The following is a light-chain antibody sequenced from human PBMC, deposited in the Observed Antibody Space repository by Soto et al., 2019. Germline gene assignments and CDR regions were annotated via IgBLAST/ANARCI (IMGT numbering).Light chain of an antibody. Sequence: QSALTQPASVSGSPGQSITISCTGTSSDVGGYNYVSWYQQHPGEAPKLMIYDVINRPSGVSNRFSGSKSGNTASLTISGLQAEDEADYYCNSYTSSTTVVFGGGTKVTVL. CDR2: DVI. J-gene: IGLJ3*02. CDR1: SSDVGGYNY. V-gene: IGLV2-14*01. CDR3: NSYTSSTTVV.